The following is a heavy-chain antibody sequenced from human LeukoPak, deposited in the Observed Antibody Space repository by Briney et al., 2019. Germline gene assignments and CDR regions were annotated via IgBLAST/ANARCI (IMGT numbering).Heavy chain of an antibody. Sequence: PGGSLRLSCAASGFIFSNFAMTWVRQAPGKGLEWVSGISGSGGSTYYADSVKGRFTISRDNSKNTLYLQMSSLRAEDAAVYYCAKAKGSGLKYYFDYWGQGTLVTVSS. J-gene: IGHJ4*02. CDR3: AKAKGSGLKYYFDY. D-gene: IGHD6-19*01. CDR2: ISGSGGST. CDR1: GFIFSNFA. V-gene: IGHV3-23*01.